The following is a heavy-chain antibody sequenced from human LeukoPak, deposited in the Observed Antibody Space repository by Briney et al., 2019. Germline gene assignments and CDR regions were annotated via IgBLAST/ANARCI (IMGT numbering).Heavy chain of an antibody. Sequence: GGSLRLSCAASGFTFISYSMNWVRQAPGKGLEWVSSISSSSNYIYYADSVKGRFTISRDNAKNSLYLQMNSLRAEDTAVYYCAREDGLTTLANRFDPWGQGTLVTVSS. CDR1: GFTFISYS. CDR3: AREDGLTTLANRFDP. CDR2: ISSSSNYI. V-gene: IGHV3-21*01. D-gene: IGHD4-17*01. J-gene: IGHJ5*02.